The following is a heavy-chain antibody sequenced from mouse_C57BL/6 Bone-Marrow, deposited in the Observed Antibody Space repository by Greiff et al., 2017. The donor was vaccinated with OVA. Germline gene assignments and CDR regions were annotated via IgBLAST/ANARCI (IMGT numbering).Heavy chain of an antibody. CDR2: ILPGSGST. D-gene: IGHD2-3*01. Sequence: QVQLQQSGAELMKPGASVKLSCKATGYTFTGYWIEWVKQRPGHGLEWIGEILPGSGSTNNNEKFKGKASFTADTSSNTAYMQLSSLTTDDSAIYYCARLGGYYTDLFAYWGQGTLVTVSA. CDR1: GYTFTGYW. J-gene: IGHJ3*01. CDR3: ARLGGYYTDLFAY. V-gene: IGHV1-9*01.